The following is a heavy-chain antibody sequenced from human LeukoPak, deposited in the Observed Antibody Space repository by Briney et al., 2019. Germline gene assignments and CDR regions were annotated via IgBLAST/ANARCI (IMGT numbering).Heavy chain of an antibody. CDR1: GVTFSSDW. J-gene: IGHJ6*03. Sequence: QSAGSLRLSCAASGVTFSSDWMSWVRQAPGEGLEWVANIKQDGSERYYVDSVKGRSTTPSENAKTSLYLQMKSLRADDTAVYYCANIESGGDCYSGVDGCYSYYMDVWGKGTTVTISS. D-gene: IGHD2-21*02. V-gene: IGHV3-7*01. CDR3: ANIESGGDCYSGVDGCYSYYMDV. CDR2: IKQDGSER.